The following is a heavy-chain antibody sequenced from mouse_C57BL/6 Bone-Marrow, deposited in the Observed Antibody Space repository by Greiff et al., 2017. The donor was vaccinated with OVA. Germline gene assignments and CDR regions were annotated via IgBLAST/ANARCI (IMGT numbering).Heavy chain of an antibody. CDR3: TGGGGSYRFAY. V-gene: IGHV6-3*01. J-gene: IGHJ3*01. D-gene: IGHD1-1*02. CDR2: IRLKSDNYAT. CDR1: GFTFSNYW. Sequence: EVQLVESGGGLVQPGGSMKLSCVASGFTFSNYWMNWVRQSPEKGLEWVAQIRLKSDNYATHYAESVKGRFTISRDDAKSRVYLQMNNLRAEDTGIYYCTGGGGSYRFAYWGQGTLVTVS.